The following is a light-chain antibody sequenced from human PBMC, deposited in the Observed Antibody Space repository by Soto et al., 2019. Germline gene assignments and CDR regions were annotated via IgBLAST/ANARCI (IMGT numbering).Light chain of an antibody. CDR2: NTS. Sequence: QAVVTQEPSLSVSPGGTVTLTCGLSSGSVSTSYFPSWYQQTPGQAPRTLIYNTSTRSSGVPDRLSGSILGNKAALTIPGAQADDESDYYCLLYLGGGIWEFGGGTKLTVL. V-gene: IGLV8-61*01. CDR1: SGSVSTSYF. J-gene: IGLJ3*02. CDR3: LLYLGGGIWE.